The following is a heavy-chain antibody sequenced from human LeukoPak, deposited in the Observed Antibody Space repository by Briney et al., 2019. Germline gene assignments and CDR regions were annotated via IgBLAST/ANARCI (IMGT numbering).Heavy chain of an antibody. D-gene: IGHD2-2*01. CDR3: ARDRDVVVPAAMGYNWFDP. CDR1: GGSVGSSTYY. CDR2: IYTSGST. J-gene: IGHJ5*02. V-gene: IGHV4-61*02. Sequence: RASETLSLTCTVSGGSVGSSTYYWGWIRQPPGKGLEWIGRIYTSGSTNYNPSLKSRVTISVDTSKNQFSLKLSSVTAADTAVYYCARDRDVVVPAAMGYNWFDPWGQGTLVTVSS.